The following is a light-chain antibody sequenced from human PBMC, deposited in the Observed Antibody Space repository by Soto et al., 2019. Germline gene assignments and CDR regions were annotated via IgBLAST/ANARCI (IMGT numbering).Light chain of an antibody. CDR3: QQYNNWLGT. CDR1: QSVSSN. Sequence: EIVMTQSPATLSVSPGERATLSCRASQSVSSNLAWYQQKPGQAPRLLIYGASTRATGIPARFSGSGSGTEFTLTISSLQPEDFAVYYCQQYNNWLGTFGQGTKVEI. CDR2: GAS. J-gene: IGKJ1*01. V-gene: IGKV3-15*01.